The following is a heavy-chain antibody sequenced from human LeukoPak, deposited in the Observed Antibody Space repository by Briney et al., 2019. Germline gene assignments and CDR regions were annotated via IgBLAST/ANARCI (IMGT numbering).Heavy chain of an antibody. Sequence: ASVKVSCKASGYAFTDYFMHWVRQAPGQGLEWMGWISAYNGNTNYAQKLQGRVTMTTDTSTSTAYMELRSLRSDDTAVYYCARVGLRFLEWLAIRDYYYYYGMDVWGQGTTVTVSS. D-gene: IGHD3-3*01. J-gene: IGHJ6*02. CDR3: ARVGLRFLEWLAIRDYYYYYGMDV. V-gene: IGHV1-18*04. CDR1: GYAFTDYF. CDR2: ISAYNGNT.